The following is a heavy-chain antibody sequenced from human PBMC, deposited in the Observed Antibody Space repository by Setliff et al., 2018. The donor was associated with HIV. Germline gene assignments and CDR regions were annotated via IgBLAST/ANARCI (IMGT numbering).Heavy chain of an antibody. D-gene: IGHD1-7*01. V-gene: IGHV4-39*01. CDR3: ARHRQGLTGSTPGYYMDV. Sequence: SETLSLTCTVSGGSIYSRGFFWGWVRQPPGKGLEWIGSISYRGENHYNPSFMSRVAISADTSKNQYSLNLRSVTASDTAVYYCARHRQGLTGSTPGYYMDVWGKGTTVTVSS. J-gene: IGHJ6*03. CDR2: ISYRGEN. CDR1: GGSIYSRGFF.